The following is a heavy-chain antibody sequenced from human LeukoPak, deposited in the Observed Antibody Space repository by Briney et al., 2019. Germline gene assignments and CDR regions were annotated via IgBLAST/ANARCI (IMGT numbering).Heavy chain of an antibody. Sequence: GASVKVSCKASGYTFTSYAMNWVRQAPGQGLEWMGWINTNTGNPTYAQGFTGRFVFSLDTSVSTAYLQISSLKAEDTAVYYCASINYDILTGFPAFDYWGQGTLVTVSS. CDR2: INTNTGNP. CDR1: GYTFTSYA. CDR3: ASINYDILTGFPAFDY. J-gene: IGHJ4*02. V-gene: IGHV7-4-1*02. D-gene: IGHD3-9*01.